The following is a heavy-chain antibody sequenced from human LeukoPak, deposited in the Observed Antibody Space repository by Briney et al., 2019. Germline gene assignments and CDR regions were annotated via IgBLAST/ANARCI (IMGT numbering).Heavy chain of an antibody. CDR2: ISSNGGST. J-gene: IGHJ5*02. CDR3: ARDRYIAAAGTLWFDP. D-gene: IGHD6-13*01. Sequence: PGGSLRLSCAASGLTFSSYAMHWVRQAPGKGLEYVSAISSNGGSTYYANSVKGRFTISRDNSKNTLYLQMGSLRAEDMAVYYCARDRYIAAAGTLWFDPWGQGTLVTVSS. CDR1: GLTFSSYA. V-gene: IGHV3-64*01.